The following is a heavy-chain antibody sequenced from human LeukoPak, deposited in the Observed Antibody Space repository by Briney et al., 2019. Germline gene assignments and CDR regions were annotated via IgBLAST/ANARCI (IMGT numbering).Heavy chain of an antibody. D-gene: IGHD3-9*01. CDR2: ISSNGGST. Sequence: PGGSLRLSCAASGFTFSSYAMHWVRQAPGKGLEYVSAISSNGGSTYYANSVKGRFTISRDNSKNTLYLQMGSLRAEDMAVYYCARSPILTGYYPPDYWGQGTLVTVSS. CDR1: GFTFSSYA. CDR3: ARSPILTGYYPPDY. V-gene: IGHV3-64*01. J-gene: IGHJ4*02.